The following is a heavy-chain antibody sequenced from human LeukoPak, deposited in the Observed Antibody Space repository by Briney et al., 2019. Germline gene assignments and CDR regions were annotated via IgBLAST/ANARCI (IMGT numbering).Heavy chain of an antibody. CDR1: GFTFSDYY. CDR3: AREPTYTSTWYTTCDY. J-gene: IGHJ4*02. D-gene: IGHD6-13*01. Sequence: GGSLRLSCAASGFTFSDYYMSWIRQAPGKGLEWVSYISSSGSTIYYADSVKGRFTISRDNAQNSLYLQMNSLRADDTAVYYCAREPTYTSTWYTTCDYWGQGTLVTVSS. V-gene: IGHV3-11*04. CDR2: ISSSGSTI.